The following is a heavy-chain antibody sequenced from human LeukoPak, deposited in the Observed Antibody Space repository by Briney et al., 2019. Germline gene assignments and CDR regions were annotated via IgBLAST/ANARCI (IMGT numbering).Heavy chain of an antibody. D-gene: IGHD3-9*01. Sequence: SGPTLVKPTQTLKLTCTFSGFSLKTSGAGVGWIRQPPGKSLEWLALLYLNDDKYYSPSLKSSLTITKETSKNQVVLTMTNVDPVDTATYYCEHVSRRYDFLTGYYPHFDYWGQGTLVTVSS. CDR3: EHVSRRYDFLTGYYPHFDY. V-gene: IGHV2-5*01. CDR2: LYLNDDK. J-gene: IGHJ4*02. CDR1: GFSLKTSGAG.